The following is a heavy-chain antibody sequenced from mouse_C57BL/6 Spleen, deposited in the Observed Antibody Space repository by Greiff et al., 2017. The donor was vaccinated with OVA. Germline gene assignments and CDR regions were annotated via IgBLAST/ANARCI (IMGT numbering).Heavy chain of an antibody. Sequence: VQLQESGAELVMPGASVKLSCKASGYTFTSYWMHWVKQRPGQGLEWIGEIDPSDSYTNYNQKFKGKSTLTVDKSSSTAYMQLSSLTSEDSAVYYCARWGGRTAMDYWGQGTSVTVSS. V-gene: IGHV1-69*01. CDR2: IDPSDSYT. J-gene: IGHJ4*01. D-gene: IGHD1-1*01. CDR1: GYTFTSYW. CDR3: ARWGGRTAMDY.